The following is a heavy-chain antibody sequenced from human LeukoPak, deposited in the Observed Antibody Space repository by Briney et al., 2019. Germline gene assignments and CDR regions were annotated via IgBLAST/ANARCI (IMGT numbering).Heavy chain of an antibody. D-gene: IGHD3-10*01. CDR2: IYHSGST. J-gene: IGHJ4*02. CDR3: ARSYFGSGTFNGFDY. Sequence: SQTLSLTCTVSGGSISSGGYYWSWIRQPPGKGLEWIGYIYHSGSTYYNPSLKSRVTVSVDRSKNQFSLKLSSVTAADTAVYYCARSYFGSGTFNGFDYWGQGTLVTVSS. CDR1: GGSISSGGYY. V-gene: IGHV4-30-2*01.